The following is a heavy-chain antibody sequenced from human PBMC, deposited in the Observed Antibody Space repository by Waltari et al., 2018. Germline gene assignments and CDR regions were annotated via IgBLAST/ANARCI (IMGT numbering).Heavy chain of an antibody. Sequence: QVQLVESGGGVVQPGRSLRLSCAASGFTFSSYGMHWVRPAPGKGLEWVAVIWYDGSNKYYADSVKGRFTISRDNSKNTLYLQMNSLRAEDTAVYYCAKAEAAAGPTNIDYWGQGTLVTVSS. CDR1: GFTFSSYG. V-gene: IGHV3-33*06. J-gene: IGHJ4*02. CDR3: AKAEAAAGPTNIDY. CDR2: IWYDGSNK. D-gene: IGHD6-13*01.